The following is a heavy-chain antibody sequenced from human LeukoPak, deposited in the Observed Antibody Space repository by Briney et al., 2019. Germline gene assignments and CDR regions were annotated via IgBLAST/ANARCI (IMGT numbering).Heavy chain of an antibody. CDR3: ARGDFWSGYLADY. V-gene: IGHV4-61*02. J-gene: IGHJ4*02. D-gene: IGHD3-3*01. CDR1: GGFISSGSYF. CDR2: IYTSGST. Sequence: SQTLSLTCTVPGGFISSGSYFWSWIRQPAGKGLEWIGRIYTSGSTKYNPSLESRVTISVETSKNQFSLKLTSVTAADTAVYYCARGDFWSGYLADYWGPGTLVTVSS.